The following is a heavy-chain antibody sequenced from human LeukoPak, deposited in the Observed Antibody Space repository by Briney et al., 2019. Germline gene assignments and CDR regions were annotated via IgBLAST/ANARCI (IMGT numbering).Heavy chain of an antibody. CDR1: GFTVSSNY. V-gene: IGHV3-53*01. D-gene: IGHD1-26*01. CDR3: ARGVVHSGSYSNFDY. J-gene: IGHJ4*02. CDR2: IYSGGST. Sequence: GALRLSCAASGFTVSSNYMSWVRQAPGKGLEGVSVIYSGGSTYYADSVKGRFTISRDNSKNTLYLQMNSLRAEDTAVYYCARGVVHSGSYSNFDYWGQGTLVTVSS.